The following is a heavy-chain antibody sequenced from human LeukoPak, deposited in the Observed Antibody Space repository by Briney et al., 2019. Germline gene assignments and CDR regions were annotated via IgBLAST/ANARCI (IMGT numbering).Heavy chain of an antibody. Sequence: GESLKISCQGSGFTFTSYWIGWVRQLPGKGLEWMGIIYPRDSDTRYSPSFQGQVTISVDKSISTAYLQWSSLKASDTAMYYCAKMGEVAGTFDYWGQGTLVTVSS. CDR1: GFTFTSYW. CDR2: IYPRDSDT. V-gene: IGHV5-51*01. CDR3: AKMGEVAGTFDY. J-gene: IGHJ4*02. D-gene: IGHD6-19*01.